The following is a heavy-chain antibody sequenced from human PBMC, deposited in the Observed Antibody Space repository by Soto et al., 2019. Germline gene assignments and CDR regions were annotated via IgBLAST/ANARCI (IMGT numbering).Heavy chain of an antibody. CDR1: GYTFSNYY. D-gene: IGHD3-3*01. Sequence: QVQLVQSGAEVKKPGASVKVSCKASGYTFSNYYIHWVRQAPGQGLEWVGIINPSGGGTTYAQKFQGRVTMTRDTYTSTVYMELSILRSEDTAVYYCARDGDPIFGGDYDYWGQGTLVTVSS. CDR3: ARDGDPIFGGDYDY. CDR2: INPSGGGT. V-gene: IGHV1-46*01. J-gene: IGHJ4*02.